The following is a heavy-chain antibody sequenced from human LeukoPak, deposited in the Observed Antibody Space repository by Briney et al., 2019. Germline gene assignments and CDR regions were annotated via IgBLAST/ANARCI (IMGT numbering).Heavy chain of an antibody. D-gene: IGHD5-12*01. CDR2: MNPNTGNT. J-gene: IGHJ5*02. Sequence: ASVKVSCKASGYSFTDYDINWVRQATGQGLEWMGWMNPNTGNTDYAQKFRGRVTMTRDTSISTAYMELSGLRSDDTAIYYCAGGWEPYDYWFDPWGQGTLVTVSS. CDR3: AGGWEPYDYWFDP. CDR1: GYSFTDYD. V-gene: IGHV1-8*01.